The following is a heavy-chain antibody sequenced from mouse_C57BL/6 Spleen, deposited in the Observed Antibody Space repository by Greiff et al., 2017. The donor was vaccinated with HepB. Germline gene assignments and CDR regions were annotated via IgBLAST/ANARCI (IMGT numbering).Heavy chain of an antibody. Sequence: PFLFSPSPLLSLPFPFSFFSFPLSFFIFFLHPPFKFLYFLLFIFVDFSTNYHSALISRLSISKDNSKSQVFLKLNSLQTDDTATYYCAKLGPAAMDYWGQGTSVSVSS. CDR2: IFVDFST. CDR1: FFSFPLSF. J-gene: IGHJ4*01. V-gene: IGHV2-3*01. CDR3: AKLGPAAMDY.